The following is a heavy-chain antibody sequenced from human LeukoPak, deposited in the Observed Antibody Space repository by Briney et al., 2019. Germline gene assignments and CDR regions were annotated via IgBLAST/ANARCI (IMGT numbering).Heavy chain of an antibody. CDR2: INHSGST. D-gene: IGHD6-19*01. CDR3: ARSAVAGTFYYYYYMDV. V-gene: IGHV4-34*01. Sequence: SETLSLTCAVYGGSFSGYYWSWIRQPPGKGLEWIGEINHSGSTNYNPSLKSRVTISVDTSKNQFSLKLSSVTAADTAVYYCARSAVAGTFYYYYYMDVWGKGTTVTVSS. CDR1: GGSFSGYY. J-gene: IGHJ6*03.